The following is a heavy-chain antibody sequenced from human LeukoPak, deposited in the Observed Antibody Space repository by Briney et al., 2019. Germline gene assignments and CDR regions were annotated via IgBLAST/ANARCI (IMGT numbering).Heavy chain of an antibody. CDR3: EKGIAASGRAFDS. CDR1: GFTFDDYT. CDR2: ISWEGGTI. V-gene: IGHV3-43*01. D-gene: IGHD6-13*01. Sequence: GGSLRLSCVASGFTFDDYTMHWVRHDPGKGLEWVSLISWEGGTIYYADSVRGRFTTSRDNSKNSLYLQMNSLRSEDTALYYCEKGIAASGRAFDSWGEGTLVTVS. J-gene: IGHJ4*02.